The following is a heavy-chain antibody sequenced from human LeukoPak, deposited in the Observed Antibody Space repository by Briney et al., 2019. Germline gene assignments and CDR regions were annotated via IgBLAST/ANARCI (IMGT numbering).Heavy chain of an antibody. CDR2: IKQDGGQI. CDR3: AKQLGYCSDGSCYFPY. J-gene: IGHJ4*02. Sequence: GGSLRLSCAASEFTFSSYWMSWARQAPGKGLEWVANIKQDGGQIYYLESVKGRFTVSRDNAKNSLYLQMNSLRAEDTAVYYCAKQLGYCSDGSCYFPYWGQGTLVTVSS. CDR1: EFTFSSYW. V-gene: IGHV3-7*01. D-gene: IGHD2-15*01.